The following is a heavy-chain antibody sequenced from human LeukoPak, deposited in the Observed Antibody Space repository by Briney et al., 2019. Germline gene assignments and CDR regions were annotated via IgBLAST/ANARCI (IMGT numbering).Heavy chain of an antibody. V-gene: IGHV4-59*12. CDR2: IYYSGST. CDR1: GGSISSYY. D-gene: IGHD6-13*01. J-gene: IGHJ4*02. Sequence: SETLSLTCTVSGGSISSYYWSWIRQPPGKGLEWIGYIYYSGSTNYNPSLKSRVTISVDTSKNQFSLKLSSVTAADTAVYYCARDPIYSSSWSDYWGQGTLVTVSS. CDR3: ARDPIYSSSWSDY.